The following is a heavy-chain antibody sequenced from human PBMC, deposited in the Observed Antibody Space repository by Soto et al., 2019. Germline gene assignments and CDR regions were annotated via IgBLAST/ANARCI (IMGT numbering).Heavy chain of an antibody. CDR2: ISSRNRTI. V-gene: IGHV3-48*02. CDR1: GFTFSSYS. J-gene: IGHJ6*02. Sequence: EVQLVESGGGLKQPGGSLRLSCAASGFTFSSYSMNWVRQAPGKGLEWVSYISSRNRTINYADSVKGRFISSRDNAKNSLYLRMHSLRDEDTAVYYWAREGWPLLQTGMDVWGQGTTATVSS. CDR3: AREGWPLLQTGMDV. D-gene: IGHD2-15*01.